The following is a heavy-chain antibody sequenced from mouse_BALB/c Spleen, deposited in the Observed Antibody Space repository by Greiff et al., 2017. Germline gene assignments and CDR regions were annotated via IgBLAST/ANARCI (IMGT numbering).Heavy chain of an antibody. V-gene: IGHV5-4*02. CDR3: ATYYDYEGFDY. J-gene: IGHJ2*01. CDR1: GFTFSDYY. D-gene: IGHD2-4*01. CDR2: ISDGGSYT. Sequence: EVNVVESGGGLVKPGGSLKLSCAASGFTFSDYYMYWVRQTPEKRLEWVATISDGGSYTYYPDSVKGRFTISRDNAKNNLYLQMSSLKSEDTAMYYCATYYDYEGFDYWGQGTTLTVSS.